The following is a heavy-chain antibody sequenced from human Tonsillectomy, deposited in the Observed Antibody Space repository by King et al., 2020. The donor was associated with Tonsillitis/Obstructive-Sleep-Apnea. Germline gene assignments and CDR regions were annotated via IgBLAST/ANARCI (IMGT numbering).Heavy chain of an antibody. CDR2: ISWDSGSI. D-gene: IGHD3-16*01. CDR1: GFTFDDYA. J-gene: IGHJ6*02. Sequence: VQLVESGGAFVQPGRSLRLSCAASGFTFDDYAMHWVRQAPGKVLEWVSGISWDSGSIGYADSVKGRFTISRDNAKNYLYLQMNSLRAEDTAFYYCAKDGGPYAQSMVVWGPGTTVTVSS. V-gene: IGHV3-9*01. CDR3: AKDGGPYAQSMVV.